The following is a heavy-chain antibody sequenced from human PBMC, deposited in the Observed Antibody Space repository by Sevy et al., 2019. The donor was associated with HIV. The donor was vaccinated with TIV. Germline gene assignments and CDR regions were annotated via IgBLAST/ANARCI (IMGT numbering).Heavy chain of an antibody. CDR1: GFNFNIYS. D-gene: IGHD3-10*02. CDR2: LSFGCGKI. J-gene: IGHJ4*02. V-gene: IGHV3-23*01. CDR3: GREGCSKPHDY. Sequence: LSLTCVASGFNFNIYSFSWVRQTPGKGLEWVSTLSFGCGKINYADSVQGRFTISRDDSKNTLYLEMNSLRVEDTAIYSCGREGCSKPHDYWGQGTLVTVSS.